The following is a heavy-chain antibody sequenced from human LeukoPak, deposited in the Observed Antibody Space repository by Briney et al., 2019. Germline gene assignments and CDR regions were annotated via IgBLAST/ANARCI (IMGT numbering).Heavy chain of an antibody. J-gene: IGHJ3*02. Sequence: TGGSLRLSCAASGFTFSSYAMHWVRQAPGKGLEWVAVISYDGSNKYYADSVKGRFTISRDNSKNTLYLQMNSLRAEDTAVYYCARKLYSDNSHDAFDIWGQGTMVIVSS. CDR1: GFTFSSYA. V-gene: IGHV3-30-3*01. CDR3: ARKLYSDNSHDAFDI. CDR2: ISYDGSNK. D-gene: IGHD1-26*01.